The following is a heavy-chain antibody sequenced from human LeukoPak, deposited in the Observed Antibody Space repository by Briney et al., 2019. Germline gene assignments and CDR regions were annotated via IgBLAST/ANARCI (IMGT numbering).Heavy chain of an antibody. D-gene: IGHD5-12*01. CDR2: IYTSGST. CDR1: GGSISSYY. V-gene: IGHV4-4*09. Sequence: SETLSLTCTVSGGSISSYYWSWIRQPPGKGLEWIGYIYTSGSTNYNPSLKSRVTISVDTSKNQFSLKLSSVTAADTAVYYCARHEEATHLFDYWGQGTLVTVSS. J-gene: IGHJ4*02. CDR3: ARHEEATHLFDY.